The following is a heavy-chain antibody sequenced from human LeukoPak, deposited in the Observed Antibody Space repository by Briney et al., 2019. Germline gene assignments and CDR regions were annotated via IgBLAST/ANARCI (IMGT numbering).Heavy chain of an antibody. CDR3: ARSVDSSDY. Sequence: PSETLSLICSVSGGSISRSSYYWGWIRQPPGKGLQWIGRIYYSGTTYYSPSLKNRVTISVDTSKNQFSLKLSSVTAADTAVYYCARSVDSSDYWGQGSIAAVCS. CDR2: IYYSGTT. V-gene: IGHV4-39*01. J-gene: IGHJ4*02. CDR1: GGSISRSSYY. D-gene: IGHD5-12*01.